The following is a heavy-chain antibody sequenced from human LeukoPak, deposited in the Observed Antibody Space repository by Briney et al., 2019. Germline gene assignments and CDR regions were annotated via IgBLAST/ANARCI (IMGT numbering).Heavy chain of an antibody. CDR1: DGSISPYY. J-gene: IGHJ6*04. Sequence: PSATLTLTCSASDGSISPYYWSWLRQPPGKGLEWVGYVSYRAHTNYNPSLKSRVTISVDTSKNHSSLKLSTLNAADPAVYYCARGNYDSPRAFFYFFYHRMDVGDKGHTVTVPS. CDR3: ARGNYDSPRAFFYFFYHRMDV. CDR2: VSYRAHT. D-gene: IGHD3-22*01. V-gene: IGHV4-59*12.